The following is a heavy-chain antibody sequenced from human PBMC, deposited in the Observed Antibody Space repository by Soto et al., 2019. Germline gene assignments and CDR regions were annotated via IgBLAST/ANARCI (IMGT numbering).Heavy chain of an antibody. V-gene: IGHV4-34*01. D-gene: IGHD5-18*01. CDR3: ARAGTGIQLWLPEYYYYGMDV. J-gene: IGHJ6*02. CDR2: INHSGST. CDR1: GGSFSGYY. Sequence: SETLSLTCAVYGGSFSGYYWSWIRQPPGKGLEWIGEINHSGSTNYNPSLKSRVTISVDTSKNQFSLKLSSVTAADTAVYYCARAGTGIQLWLPEYYYYGMDVWGQGTTGTVS.